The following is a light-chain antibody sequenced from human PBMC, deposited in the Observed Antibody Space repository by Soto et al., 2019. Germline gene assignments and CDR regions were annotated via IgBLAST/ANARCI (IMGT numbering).Light chain of an antibody. J-gene: IGKJ4*01. CDR2: KAS. CDR3: QHYNTYPLT. Sequence: DIQMTQSPSTLSASVGDRVTITCRASQSISSWLAWYQQKPGNAPKLLIYKASSLESGVPSRFSGSGSVTEFTLTISSLQPDDFATYYCQHYNTYPLTFGGGTKVEIK. CDR1: QSISSW. V-gene: IGKV1-5*03.